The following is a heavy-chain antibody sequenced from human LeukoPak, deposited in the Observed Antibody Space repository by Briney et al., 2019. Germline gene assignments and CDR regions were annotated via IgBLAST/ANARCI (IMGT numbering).Heavy chain of an antibody. CDR2: ISYDGSNK. CDR1: GFTFSSYG. CDR3: AKDKSGSGRHDYFDY. D-gene: IGHD3-10*01. J-gene: IGHJ4*02. Sequence: GRSLRLSCAASGFTFSSYGMHWVRQAPGKGLEWVAVISYDGSNKYYADSVKGRFTISRDNSKNTLYLQMNSLRAEDTAVYYCAKDKSGSGRHDYFDYWGQGTLVTVSS. V-gene: IGHV3-30*18.